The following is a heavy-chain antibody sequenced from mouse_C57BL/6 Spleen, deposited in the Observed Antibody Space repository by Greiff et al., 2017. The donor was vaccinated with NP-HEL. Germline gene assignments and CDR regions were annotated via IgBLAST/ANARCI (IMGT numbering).Heavy chain of an antibody. CDR1: GYAFSSSW. CDR3: ANDYGSSYGY. V-gene: IGHV1-82*01. J-gene: IGHJ2*01. Sequence: QVQLKESGPELVKPGASVKISCKASGYAFSSSWMNWVKQRPGKGLEWIGRIYPGDGDTHYNGKFKGKATLTADKSSSTAYMQLSSLTSEDSAVYFCANDYGSSYGYWGQGTTLTVSS. D-gene: IGHD1-1*01. CDR2: IYPGDGDT.